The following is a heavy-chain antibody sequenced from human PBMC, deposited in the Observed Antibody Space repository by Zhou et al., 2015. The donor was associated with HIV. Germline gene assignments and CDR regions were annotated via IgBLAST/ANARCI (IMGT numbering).Heavy chain of an antibody. CDR2: INPNSGGT. CDR3: ARAGRAAAGIGAFAFDI. J-gene: IGHJ3*02. V-gene: IGHV1-2*02. CDR1: GYTFTGYY. D-gene: IGHD6-13*01. Sequence: QVQLVQSGAEVKKPGASVKVSCKASGYTFTGYYMHWVRQAPGQGLEWMGWINPNSGGTNYAQKFQGRVTMTRDTSISTAYMELSRLRSDDTAVYYCARAGRAAAGIGAFAFDIWGQGTMVTVSS.